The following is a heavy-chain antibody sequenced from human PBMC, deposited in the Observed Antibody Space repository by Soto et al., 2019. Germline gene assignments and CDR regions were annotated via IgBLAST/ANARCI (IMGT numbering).Heavy chain of an antibody. Sequence: SETLSLTCSLYSGSLSGYYWSWIRQPPGKGLEWIGEISPSGTNNYSPSLKSRVSISVDTSKNQFSLKLSSVTAADTAVYYCARGNYDFWRGYCHGMDVWGQGTTVTVSS. CDR1: SGSLSGYY. D-gene: IGHD3-3*01. CDR3: ARGNYDFWRGYCHGMDV. CDR2: ISPSGTN. V-gene: IGHV4-34*01. J-gene: IGHJ6*02.